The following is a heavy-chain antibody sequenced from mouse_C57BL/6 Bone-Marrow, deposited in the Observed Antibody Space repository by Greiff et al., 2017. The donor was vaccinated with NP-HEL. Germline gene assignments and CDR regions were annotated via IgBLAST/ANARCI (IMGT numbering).Heavy chain of an antibody. V-gene: IGHV14-4*01. CDR1: GFNIKDDY. CDR2: IDPENGDT. Sequence: VQLKQSGAELVRPGASVKLSCTASGFNIKDDYMHWVKQRPEQGLEWIGWIDPENGDTEYASKFQGKATITADTSSNTAYLQLSSLTSEDTAVYYCNPTMFTSWFAYWGQGTLVTVSA. CDR3: NPTMFTSWFAY. J-gene: IGHJ3*01. D-gene: IGHD2-9*01.